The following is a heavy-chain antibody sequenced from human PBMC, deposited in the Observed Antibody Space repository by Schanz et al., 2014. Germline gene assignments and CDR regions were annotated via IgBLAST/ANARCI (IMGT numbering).Heavy chain of an antibody. J-gene: IGHJ3*02. V-gene: IGHV3-33*06. CDR3: AKDPHRDYGGKPQTFDI. Sequence: VQLVESGGGLVKPGGSLRLSCTASGFSFDSYNMNWVRQAPGKGLEWVAVIWFDGNNKFYADSVKGRFTISRDNSKNTLYLQMSSLRAEDTALYYCAKDPHRDYGGKPQTFDIWGQGTMVTVSS. D-gene: IGHD4-17*01. CDR1: GFSFDSYN. CDR2: IWFDGNNK.